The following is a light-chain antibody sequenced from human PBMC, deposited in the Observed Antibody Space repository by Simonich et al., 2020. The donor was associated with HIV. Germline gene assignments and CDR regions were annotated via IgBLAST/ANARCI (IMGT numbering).Light chain of an antibody. CDR1: QSVLYSSNNKNY. J-gene: IGKJ4*01. V-gene: IGKV4-1*01. CDR2: CAS. CDR3: QHYYTTPLT. Sequence: DIVMTQSPDSLAVSLGERATINCKSSQSVLYSSNNKNYLAWYQQKPGQPPKLLIYCASTREAGVPDRVSGSGSGTDFTLTISSLQAEDVALYYCQHYYTTPLTFGGGTKVEIK.